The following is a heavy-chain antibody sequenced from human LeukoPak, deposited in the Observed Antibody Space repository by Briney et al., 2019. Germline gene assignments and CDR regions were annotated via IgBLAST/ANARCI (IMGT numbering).Heavy chain of an antibody. D-gene: IGHD5-18*01. Sequence: GGSLRLSCAAPRFTFSSYGMSWVRQAPGKGLGWVSAISGSGGSTFYADSVKGRFTISRDNSKNTLYLQMNSLRDEDTAVYYCAKDRRQLWASFDYWGQGTLVTVSS. CDR3: AKDRRQLWASFDY. V-gene: IGHV3-23*01. J-gene: IGHJ4*02. CDR1: RFTFSSYG. CDR2: ISGSGGST.